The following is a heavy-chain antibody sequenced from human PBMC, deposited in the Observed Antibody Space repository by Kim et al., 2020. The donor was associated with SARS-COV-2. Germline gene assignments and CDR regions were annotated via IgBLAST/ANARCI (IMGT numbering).Heavy chain of an antibody. CDR2: IYYSGST. CDR1: GGSVSSGSYY. J-gene: IGHJ4*02. V-gene: IGHV4-61*01. D-gene: IGHD2-15*01. Sequence: SETLSLTCTVSGGSVSSGSYYWSWIRQPPGKGLEWIGYIYYSGSTNYNPSLKSRVTISVDTSKNQFSLKLSSVTAADTAVYYCARVKATVVTEMYYFDYWGQGTLVTVSS. CDR3: ARVKATVVTEMYYFDY.